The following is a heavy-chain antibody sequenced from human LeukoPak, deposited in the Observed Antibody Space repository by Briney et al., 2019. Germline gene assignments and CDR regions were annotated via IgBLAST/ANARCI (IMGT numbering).Heavy chain of an antibody. CDR1: GFTFSSYG. CDR3: AKKGPGSGSYYNGFDY. V-gene: IGHV3-30*02. D-gene: IGHD3-10*01. CDR2: IRYDGSNK. J-gene: IGHJ4*02. Sequence: GGSLRLSCAASGFTFSSYGMHWVRQAPGKGLEWVAFIRYDGSNKYYADSVKGRFTISRDNSKNTLYLQMNSLRAEDTAVYYCAKKGPGSGSYYNGFDYWGQGTLVTVPS.